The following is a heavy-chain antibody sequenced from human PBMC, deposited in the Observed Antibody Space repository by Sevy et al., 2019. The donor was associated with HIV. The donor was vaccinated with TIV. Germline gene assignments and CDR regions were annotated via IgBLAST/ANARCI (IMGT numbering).Heavy chain of an antibody. CDR3: ARDTGSIGMDV. CDR2: IKQDGSDK. V-gene: IGHV3-7*01. J-gene: IGHJ6*02. Sequence: GGSLRLSCATSGFTFSSHWMSWVRQAPGKGLEWVANIKQDGSDKYYVDSVKGRFTISRDNAKNSLSLQMNSLRAEDTAVYYCARDTGSIGMDVWGQGTTVTVSS. CDR1: GFTFSSHW. D-gene: IGHD6-6*01.